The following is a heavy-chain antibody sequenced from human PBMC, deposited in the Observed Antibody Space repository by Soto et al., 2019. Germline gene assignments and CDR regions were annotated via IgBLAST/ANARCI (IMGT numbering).Heavy chain of an antibody. D-gene: IGHD1-26*01. CDR2: IYWNDDK. J-gene: IGHJ5*02. V-gene: IGHV2-5*01. Sequence: SGPTLVNPTQTLTLTCTFSGFSLSTSGVGVGWIRQPPGKALEWLALIYWNDDKRYSPSLKSRLTITKDTSKNQVILTMTNMDPVDTATYYCAHSREWEPSDWFDPWGQGTLVTVSS. CDR1: GFSLSTSGVG. CDR3: AHSREWEPSDWFDP.